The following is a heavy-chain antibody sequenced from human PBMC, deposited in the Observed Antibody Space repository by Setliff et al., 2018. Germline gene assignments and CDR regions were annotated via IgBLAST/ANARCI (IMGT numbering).Heavy chain of an antibody. CDR2: IINSGST. Sequence: SETLSLTCTVSGGSFTGTTYYWGWIRQSPGKGLEWIGTIINSGSTYYNPSLKSRVTMSVDTSKSQLSLQLSSVTAADTAVYYCAGYQGSGSNYKVVNWFDPWGQGTLVTVSS. CDR3: AGYQGSGSNYKVVNWFDP. V-gene: IGHV4-39*01. CDR1: GGSFTGTTYY. J-gene: IGHJ5*02. D-gene: IGHD3-10*01.